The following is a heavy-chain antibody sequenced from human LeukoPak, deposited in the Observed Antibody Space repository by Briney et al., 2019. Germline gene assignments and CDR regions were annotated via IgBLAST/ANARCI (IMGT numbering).Heavy chain of an antibody. V-gene: IGHV3-23*01. D-gene: IGHD3-22*01. CDR1: GFTFSSYA. CDR2: ISGSGGST. J-gene: IGHJ5*02. CDR3: AKDCVGGYPPIGWFDP. Sequence: TGGSLRLSCAASGFTFSSYAMSWVRQAPGKGLEWVSAISGSGGSTYYADSVKGRFTISRDNSKNTLYLQMNSLRAEDTAVYYCAKDCVGGYPPIGWFDPWGQGTLVTVSS.